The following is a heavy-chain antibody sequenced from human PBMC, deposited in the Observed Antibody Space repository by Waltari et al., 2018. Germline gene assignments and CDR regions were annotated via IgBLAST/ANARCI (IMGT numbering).Heavy chain of an antibody. CDR1: GFTFSSYG. Sequence: EVRLVESGGGLVKSGGSLRLSCAASGFTFSSYGINWVRQAPGKGLEWVSSISSSSSYIYYADSLKGRFTISRDNAKNSLYLQMNSLRAEDTAVYYCARDLHSGYSYGFFDYWGQGTLVTVSS. V-gene: IGHV3-21*02. D-gene: IGHD5-18*01. CDR2: ISSSSSYI. CDR3: ARDLHSGYSYGFFDY. J-gene: IGHJ4*02.